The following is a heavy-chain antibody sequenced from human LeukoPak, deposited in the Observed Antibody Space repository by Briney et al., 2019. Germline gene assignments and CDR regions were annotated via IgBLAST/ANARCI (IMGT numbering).Heavy chain of an antibody. V-gene: IGHV4-4*07. Sequence: SETLSLTCTVSGGSISSYYWGWIRQPAGKGLEWIGRIYTSGSTNYNPSLKSRVTMSVDTSKNQFSLKLSSVTAADTAVYYCAREPPWSSRSRSWAFDIWGQGTMVTVSS. J-gene: IGHJ3*02. CDR1: GGSISSYY. CDR3: AREPPWSSRSRSWAFDI. D-gene: IGHD3-10*01. CDR2: IYTSGST.